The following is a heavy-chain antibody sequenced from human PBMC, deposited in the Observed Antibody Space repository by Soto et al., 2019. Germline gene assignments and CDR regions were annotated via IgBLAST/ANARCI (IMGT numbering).Heavy chain of an antibody. CDR2: ISGSGGST. CDR1: GFTFSSYA. J-gene: IGHJ4*02. Sequence: EVQLLESGGGLVQPGGSLRLSCAASGFTFSSYAMSWVRQAPGKGLEWVSAISGSGGSTYYADSVKGRFTISRDNSKNTRYLQLNSLRAEDTAVYYCAKDSRITRVRGRGAPLYYWGQGALVTVSS. CDR3: AKDSRITRVRGRGAPLYY. V-gene: IGHV3-23*01. D-gene: IGHD3-10*01.